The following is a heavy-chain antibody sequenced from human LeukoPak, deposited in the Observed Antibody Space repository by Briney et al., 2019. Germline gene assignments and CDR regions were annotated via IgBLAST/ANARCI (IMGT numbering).Heavy chain of an antibody. D-gene: IGHD6-19*01. CDR1: GFTFSSYA. J-gene: IGHJ4*02. CDR2: ISGSGGGT. CDR3: AKDLGDSSGWYVRYYFDY. Sequence: GGSLRLSCAASGFTFSSYAMSWVRQAPGKRLEWVSTISGSGGGTYYADSVMGRFTISRDNSKNTLYLQMNSLRAEDTAVYYCAKDLGDSSGWYVRYYFDYWGQRTLVTVSS. V-gene: IGHV3-23*01.